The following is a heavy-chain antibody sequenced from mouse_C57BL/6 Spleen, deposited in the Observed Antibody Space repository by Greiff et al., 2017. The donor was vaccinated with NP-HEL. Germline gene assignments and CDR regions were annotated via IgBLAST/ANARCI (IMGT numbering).Heavy chain of an antibody. CDR1: GYTFTSYW. J-gene: IGHJ2*01. CDR2: IDPSDSYT. V-gene: IGHV1-69*01. D-gene: IGHD4-1*01. Sequence: QVQLQQSGAELVMPGASVKLSCKASGYTFTSYWMHWVKQRPGQGLEWIGEIDPSDSYTNYNQKFKGKSTLTVDKSSSTAYMQLSSLTSEDSAVYYGARGGNWDYFDYWGQGTTLTVSS. CDR3: ARGGNWDYFDY.